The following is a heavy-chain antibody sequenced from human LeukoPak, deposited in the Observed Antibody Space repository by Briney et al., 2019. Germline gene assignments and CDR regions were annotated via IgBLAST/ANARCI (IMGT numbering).Heavy chain of an antibody. J-gene: IGHJ4*02. CDR2: IYHSGST. CDR3: AGYHAYGVTTPPLGY. D-gene: IGHD4-17*01. Sequence: PSETLSLTCTVSAYSISSGYYWGWIRQPPGKELEWIGSIYHSGSTYYNPSLKSRVTISVDTSKNQFSLKLSSVTAADTAVYFCAGYHAYGVTTPPLGYWGQGTLVTVSS. V-gene: IGHV4-38-2*02. CDR1: AYSISSGYY.